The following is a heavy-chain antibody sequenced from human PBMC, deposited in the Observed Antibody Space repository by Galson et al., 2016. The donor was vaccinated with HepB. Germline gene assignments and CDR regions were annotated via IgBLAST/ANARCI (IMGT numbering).Heavy chain of an antibody. D-gene: IGHD1-1*01. J-gene: IGHJ3*01. CDR3: ARVFRYRRAFDV. CDR1: GASISSSSYY. Sequence: ETLSLTCSVSGASISSSSYYWGWIRQPPGKGLEWIGTFYDSESTYYNPSLKSRVTISVDTSKNQFSLRLGSVTAADTAVYFCARVFRYRRAFDVWGQGTVVTVSS. V-gene: IGHV4-39*01. CDR2: FYDSEST.